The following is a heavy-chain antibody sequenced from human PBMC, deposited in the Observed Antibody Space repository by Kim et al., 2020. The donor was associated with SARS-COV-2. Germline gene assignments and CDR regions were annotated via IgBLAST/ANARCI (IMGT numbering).Heavy chain of an antibody. V-gene: IGHV1-2*04. D-gene: IGHD3-22*01. CDR1: GYTFTGYY. CDR3: AREERRDYYDSSGYYGTYYYYGKDV. Sequence: ASVKVSCKASGYTFTGYYMHWVRQAPGQGLEWMGWINPNSGGTNYAQKFQGWVTMTRDTSISTAYMELSRLRSDDTAVYYCAREERRDYYDSSGYYGTYYYYGKDVWGQGTPGTVSS. J-gene: IGHJ6*02. CDR2: INPNSGGT.